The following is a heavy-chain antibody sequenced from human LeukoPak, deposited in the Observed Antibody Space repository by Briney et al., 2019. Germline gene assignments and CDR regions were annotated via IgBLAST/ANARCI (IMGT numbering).Heavy chain of an antibody. CDR3: ARSTVTTGDAFDI. CDR1: GGTFSSYA. CDR2: IIPIFGTA. Sequence: VASVKVSCKASGGTFSSYAISWVRQAPGQGLEWMGRIIPIFGTANYAQKFQGRVTITTDESTSTAYMELSSLRSEDTAVYYCARSTVTTGDAFDIWGQGTMVTVSS. V-gene: IGHV1-69*05. J-gene: IGHJ3*02. D-gene: IGHD4-17*01.